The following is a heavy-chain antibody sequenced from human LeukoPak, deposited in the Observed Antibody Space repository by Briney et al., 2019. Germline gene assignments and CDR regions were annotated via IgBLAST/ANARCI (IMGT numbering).Heavy chain of an antibody. CDR2: INPTTGST. V-gene: IGHV1-46*01. Sequence: ASVRVSCTASGSTFTNFFLHWVRQAPRQRLEWMGIINPTTGSTTYAQKLQDRVTMTMDMSTSTVDMALSSLRSEDTAVYVCARDRNHQSIGMRAIDIWGRGTMDTASS. CDR1: GSTFTNFF. D-gene: IGHD1-14*01. J-gene: IGHJ3*02. CDR3: ARDRNHQSIGMRAIDI.